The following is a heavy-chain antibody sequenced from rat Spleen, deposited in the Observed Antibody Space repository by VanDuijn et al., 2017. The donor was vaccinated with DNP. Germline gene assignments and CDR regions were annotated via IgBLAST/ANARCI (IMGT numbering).Heavy chain of an antibody. Sequence: EVQLVESGGGLVQPGRSMKLSCAASGFTFSNYYMAWVRQAPTKGLEWVATINNDGTDTYYRDSVEGRFTVARENAKSTLYLQMESLRSEDTATYYCTTFGGYYFAMDAWGQGTSVTVSS. CDR2: INNDGTDT. D-gene: IGHD4-3*01. J-gene: IGHJ4*01. V-gene: IGHV5-25*01. CDR1: GFTFSNYY. CDR3: TTFGGYYFAMDA.